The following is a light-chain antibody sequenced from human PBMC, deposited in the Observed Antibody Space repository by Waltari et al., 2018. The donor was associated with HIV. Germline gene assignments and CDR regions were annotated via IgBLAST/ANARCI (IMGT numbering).Light chain of an antibody. CDR2: SNI. CDR1: G. CDR3: QSYDTSLSVNYV. Sequence: GVHWYQQLPGTAPKLLIYSNIIRPSGVPDRFSASKSGTSASLAITGLRPEDEADYYCQSYDTSLSVNYVFGTGTKVTVL. V-gene: IGLV1-40*01. J-gene: IGLJ1*01.